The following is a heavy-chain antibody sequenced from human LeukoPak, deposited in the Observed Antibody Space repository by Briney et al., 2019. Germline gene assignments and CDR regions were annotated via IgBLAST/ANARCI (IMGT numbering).Heavy chain of an antibody. Sequence: GASVKVSCNASGYTFTDYYMHRVRQAPGQGLEWMGWINPITGGTDSAQKFQGRVTMTRDTSITTAYMDLSRLTSDDTAVYYCAPGGTGTTTTFFDYWGQGTLVTVSS. J-gene: IGHJ4*02. CDR2: INPITGGT. CDR1: GYTFTDYY. CDR3: APGGTGTTTTFFDY. V-gene: IGHV1-2*02. D-gene: IGHD1-1*01.